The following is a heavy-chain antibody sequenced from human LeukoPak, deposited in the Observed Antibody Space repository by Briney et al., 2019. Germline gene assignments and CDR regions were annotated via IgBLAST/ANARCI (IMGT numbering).Heavy chain of an antibody. Sequence: SGPTLVNPTQTLTLTCTFSGFSLNTRGVGVAWIRQPPGKALEWLALLYWDNDDRYSPSLKSRLTISKDASKNQVVLTMTNMDPVDTATYFCARTPLVITAKGFFDYWGQGTLVTVSS. J-gene: IGHJ4*02. D-gene: IGHD4/OR15-4a*01. V-gene: IGHV2-5*02. CDR3: ARTPLVITAKGFFDY. CDR2: LYWDNDD. CDR1: GFSLNTRGVG.